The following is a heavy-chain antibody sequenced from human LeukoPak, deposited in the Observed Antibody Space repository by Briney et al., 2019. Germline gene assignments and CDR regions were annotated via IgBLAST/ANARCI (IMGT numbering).Heavy chain of an antibody. Sequence: ASVKVSCKASGGTFSSYAISWVRQAPGQGLEWMGWISAYNGNTNFAQKLQDRVTMTTDTSTSTAYMELRSLRSDDTAVYYCARVGPSPGVDAFDIWGQGTMVTVSS. J-gene: IGHJ3*02. V-gene: IGHV1-18*01. CDR2: ISAYNGNT. CDR3: ARVGPSPGVDAFDI. CDR1: GGTFSSYA. D-gene: IGHD7-27*01.